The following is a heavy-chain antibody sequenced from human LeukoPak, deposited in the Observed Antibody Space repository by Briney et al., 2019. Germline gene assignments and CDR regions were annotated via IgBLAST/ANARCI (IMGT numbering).Heavy chain of an antibody. V-gene: IGHV3-30-3*01. D-gene: IGHD6-13*01. J-gene: IGHJ4*02. Sequence: GGSLRLSCAASGFTFSSYAMHWVRQAPGKGLEWVAVISYDGSNKYYADTVKGRFTISRDNSKNTLYLQMNSLTAEDTAVYSCAKHSSSWHFFDYWGQGTLVTVSS. CDR2: ISYDGSNK. CDR1: GFTFSSYA. CDR3: AKHSSSWHFFDY.